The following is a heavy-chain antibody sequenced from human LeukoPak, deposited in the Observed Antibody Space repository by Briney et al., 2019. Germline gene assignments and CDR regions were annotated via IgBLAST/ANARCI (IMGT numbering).Heavy chain of an antibody. Sequence: GGSLRLSCAASGFTLSSHAMSWVRQAPGKGLEWVSAISGSGGSTYYADSVKGRFTISRDNSKNTLYLQMNSLRAEDTAVYYCAKPYDILTGYYWDDAFDIWGQGTMVTVSS. J-gene: IGHJ3*02. D-gene: IGHD3-9*01. CDR1: GFTLSSHA. CDR2: ISGSGGST. V-gene: IGHV3-23*01. CDR3: AKPYDILTGYYWDDAFDI.